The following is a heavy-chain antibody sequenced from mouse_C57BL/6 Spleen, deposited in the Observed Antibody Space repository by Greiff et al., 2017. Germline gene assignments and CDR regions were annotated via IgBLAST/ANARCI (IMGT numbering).Heavy chain of an antibody. CDR2: ISYDGSN. D-gene: IGHD2-4*01. V-gene: IGHV3-6*01. Sequence: EVKLMESGPGLVKPSQSLSLTCSVTGYSITSGYYWNWIRQFPGNKLEWMGYISYDGSNNYNPSLKNRISITRDTSKNQFFLKLNSVTTEDTATYYCARRRDYDGWFAYWGQGTLVTVSA. CDR1: GYSITSGYY. CDR3: ARRRDYDGWFAY. J-gene: IGHJ3*01.